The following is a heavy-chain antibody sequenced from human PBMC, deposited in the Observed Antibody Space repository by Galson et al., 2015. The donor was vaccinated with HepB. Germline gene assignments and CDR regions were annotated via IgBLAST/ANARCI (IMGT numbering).Heavy chain of an antibody. Sequence: SETLSLTCAVYGGSSSGFYWSWIRQPPGKGLEWIGEINHSGSTNYNPSLKSRVTISVDTSKNQFSLKLSSVTAADTAVYYCARAGRGDLNYYYYGMDVWGQGTTVTVSS. J-gene: IGHJ6*02. V-gene: IGHV4-34*01. CDR2: INHSGST. CDR3: ARAGRGDLNYYYYGMDV. D-gene: IGHD5-24*01. CDR1: GGSSSGFY.